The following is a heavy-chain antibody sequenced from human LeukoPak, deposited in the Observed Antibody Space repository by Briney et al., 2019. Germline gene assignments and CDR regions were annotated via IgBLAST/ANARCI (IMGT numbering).Heavy chain of an antibody. D-gene: IGHD7-27*01. J-gene: IGHJ5*02. CDR1: GYIFSNYG. V-gene: IGHV1-18*01. Sequence: ASVKVSCKATGYIFSNYGITWVRQAPGHGLEWMGWISSGGNTNYAPKFQDRATMTTDTSTSTAYMELRSLRFDDTAVYYCARDFAWGSGGAPIDDNWLDPWGQGTLVTVSS. CDR2: ISSGGNT. CDR3: ARDFAWGSGGAPIDDNWLDP.